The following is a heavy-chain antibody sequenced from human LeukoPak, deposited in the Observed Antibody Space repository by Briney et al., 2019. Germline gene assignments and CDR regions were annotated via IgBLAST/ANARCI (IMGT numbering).Heavy chain of an antibody. D-gene: IGHD3-10*01. CDR2: ISYDGSNK. J-gene: IGHJ6*02. Sequence: GGSLRLSCAASGFTFSSYAMHWVRQAPGKGLEWVAVISYDGSNKYYADSVKGRFTISRDNSKNTLYLQMNSLRAEDTAVYYCARGPKDYYGSGSYYNHLGYYGMDVWGQGTTVTVSS. CDR1: GFTFSSYA. CDR3: ARGPKDYYGSGSYYNHLGYYGMDV. V-gene: IGHV3-30-3*01.